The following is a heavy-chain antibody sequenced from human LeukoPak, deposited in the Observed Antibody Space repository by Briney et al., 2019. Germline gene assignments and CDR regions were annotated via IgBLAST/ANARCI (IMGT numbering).Heavy chain of an antibody. CDR3: ARILRFLGFSYYYYMDV. V-gene: IGHV4-59*01. D-gene: IGHD3-3*01. J-gene: IGHJ6*03. Sequence: PSETLSLTCTVSGGSISSYYWSWIRQPPGKGLEWIGYIYYSGSTNYNPSLKSRVTISVDTSKNQFSLKLSSVTAADTAVYYCARILRFLGFSYYYYMDVWGKGTTVTVSS. CDR1: GGSISSYY. CDR2: IYYSGST.